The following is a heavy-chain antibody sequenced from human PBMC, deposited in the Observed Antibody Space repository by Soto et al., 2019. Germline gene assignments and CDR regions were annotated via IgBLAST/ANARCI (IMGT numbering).Heavy chain of an antibody. CDR3: AQKRGRLTTSGHFDY. Sequence: EVQLLESGGDLVQPGRSLRLSCAASGFTFSGYAMSWVRQAPGKGLEWVSVIHGGGNSAYYADSVKGRFTISRDNSKNTLYLHMSSLRGEDTAVYYCAQKRGRLTTSGHFDYWGQGTLVTVSS. V-gene: IGHV3-23*01. D-gene: IGHD4-17*01. CDR2: IHGGGNSA. J-gene: IGHJ4*02. CDR1: GFTFSGYA.